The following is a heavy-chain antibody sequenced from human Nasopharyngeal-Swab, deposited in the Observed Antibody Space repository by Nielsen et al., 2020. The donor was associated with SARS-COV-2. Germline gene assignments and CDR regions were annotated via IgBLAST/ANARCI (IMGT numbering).Heavy chain of an antibody. CDR2: IIPIFGTA. CDR3: ARGKSDIVVVPAAHRGWFDP. D-gene: IGHD2-2*01. V-gene: IGHV1-69*01. Sequence: WVRQAHGKGLEWMGGIIPIFGTANYAQKFQGRVTITADESTSTAYMELSSLRSEDTAVYYCARGKSDIVVVPAAHRGWFDPWGQGTLVTVSS. J-gene: IGHJ5*02.